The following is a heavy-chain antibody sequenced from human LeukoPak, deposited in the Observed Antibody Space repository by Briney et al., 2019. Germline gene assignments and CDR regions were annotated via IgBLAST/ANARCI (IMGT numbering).Heavy chain of an antibody. CDR1: GYTSTGYY. Sequence: ASVKVSCKASGYTSTGYYMHWVRQAPGQGLEWMGWINPNSGGTNYAQKFQGRVTMTRDTSISTAYMELGRLRSDDTAVYYCARPSRSSWSAFDYWGQGTLVTVSS. J-gene: IGHJ4*02. D-gene: IGHD6-13*01. V-gene: IGHV1-2*02. CDR3: ARPSRSSWSAFDY. CDR2: INPNSGGT.